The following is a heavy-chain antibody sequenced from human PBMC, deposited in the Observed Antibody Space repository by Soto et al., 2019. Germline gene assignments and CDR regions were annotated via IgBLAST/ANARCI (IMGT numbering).Heavy chain of an antibody. D-gene: IGHD5-12*01. CDR1: GGSISSYY. CDR2: IYYSGST. Sequence: KPSETLSLTCTVSGGSISSYYWSWIRQPPGKGLEWIGYIYYSGSTNYNPSLKSRVTISVDTSKNQFSLKLSSVTAADTAVYYCAAQRWLQLGPFDYWGQGTLVPVSS. CDR3: AAQRWLQLGPFDY. V-gene: IGHV4-59*01. J-gene: IGHJ4*02.